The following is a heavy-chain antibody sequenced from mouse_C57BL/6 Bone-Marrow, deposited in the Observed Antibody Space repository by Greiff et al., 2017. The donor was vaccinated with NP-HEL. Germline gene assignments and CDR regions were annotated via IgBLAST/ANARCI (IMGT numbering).Heavy chain of an antibody. Sequence: EVKLMESGGGLVKPGGSLKLSCAASGFTFSSSAMSWVRQTPEKRLEWVATISDGGSYTYYPDNVKGRFTISRDNAKNNLYLQMSHLKSEDTAMYYCARDYSNPFAYWGQGTLVTVSA. D-gene: IGHD2-5*01. J-gene: IGHJ3*01. V-gene: IGHV5-4*01. CDR1: GFTFSSSA. CDR2: ISDGGSYT. CDR3: ARDYSNPFAY.